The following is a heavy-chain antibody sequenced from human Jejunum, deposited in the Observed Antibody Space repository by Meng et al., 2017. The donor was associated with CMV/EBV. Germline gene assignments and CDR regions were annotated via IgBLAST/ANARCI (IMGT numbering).Heavy chain of an antibody. D-gene: IGHD3-22*01. CDR2: INHRGDP. Sequence: QVQLQQWGAGLLKASETLSLTCEIHGGSFSGYYGSWIRQPPGKELEWIGEINHRGDPTYNPSLNGRVTISVDTSKKQVSLKLSSVTAADTAVYYCARGLDNYYDLTWGQGSLVTVSS. CDR3: ARGLDNYYDLT. V-gene: IGHV4-34*01. J-gene: IGHJ5*02. CDR1: GGSFSGYY.